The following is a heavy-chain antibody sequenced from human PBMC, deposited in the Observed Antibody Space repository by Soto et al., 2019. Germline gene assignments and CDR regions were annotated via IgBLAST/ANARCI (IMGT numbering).Heavy chain of an antibody. J-gene: IGHJ6*02. CDR1: GYTFTTYY. D-gene: IGHD6-25*01. CDR2: INPSGGST. V-gene: IGHV1-46*01. Sequence: ASVKVSCKASGYTFTTYYMHWVRQAPGQGLEWMGIINPSGGSTSYAQKFQGRVTMTRNTSISTAYMELSSLRSEDTAVFYCARERLRAMDFRGPGTTVTLFS. CDR3: ARERLRAMDF.